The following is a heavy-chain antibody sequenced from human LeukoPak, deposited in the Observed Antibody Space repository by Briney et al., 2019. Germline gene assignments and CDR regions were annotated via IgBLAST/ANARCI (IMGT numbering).Heavy chain of an antibody. CDR2: IYSGGST. V-gene: IGHV3-66*01. J-gene: IGHJ1*01. CDR3: ARATGLKTEEYFQH. D-gene: IGHD1-1*01. Sequence: GGSLRLSCAASGFTVTDYAMTWIRQAPGKGLEWVSVIYSGGSTYYADSVKGRFTISRDNAKDSLYLQMNSLRAEDTAVYYCARATGLKTEEYFQHWGQGTLVTVSS. CDR1: GFTVTDYA.